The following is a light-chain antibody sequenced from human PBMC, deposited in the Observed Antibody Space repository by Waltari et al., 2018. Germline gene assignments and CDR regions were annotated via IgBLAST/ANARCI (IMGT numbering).Light chain of an antibody. V-gene: IGKV1-9*01. CDR3: QQVNSYPIT. CDR1: QGITSY. CDR2: AAS. Sequence: DIQLTQSPSFLSASVGDRVTITCRASQGITSYLAWYQQQPGKAPKILIYAASTLQSGVPSRFSGSGSGTEFTLTFSSLQPEDFATYYCQQVNSYPITFGQGTRLEIK. J-gene: IGKJ5*01.